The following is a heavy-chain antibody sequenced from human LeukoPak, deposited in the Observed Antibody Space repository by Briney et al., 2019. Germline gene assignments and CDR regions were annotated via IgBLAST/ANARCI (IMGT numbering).Heavy chain of an antibody. CDR3: ARPYCSGGSCWGYFQH. V-gene: IGHV3-30*04. CDR2: ISYDGSNK. D-gene: IGHD2-15*01. Sequence: PGGSLRLSCAASGFTFSSYAMHWVRQAPGKGLEWVAVISYDGSNKYYADSVKGRFTISRDNSKNTLYLQMNSLRAEDTAVYYCARPYCSGGSCWGYFQHWGQGTLVTVSS. J-gene: IGHJ1*01. CDR1: GFTFSSYA.